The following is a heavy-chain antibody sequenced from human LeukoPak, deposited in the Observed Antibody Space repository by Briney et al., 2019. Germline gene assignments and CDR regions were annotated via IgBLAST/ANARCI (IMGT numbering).Heavy chain of an antibody. V-gene: IGHV4-59*12. Sequence: SETLSLTCAVYGGSFSGYYWSWIRQPPGKGLEWIGYIYYSGSTNYNPSLKSRVTISVDTSKNQFSLKLSSVTAADTAVYYCARRGYSGYDYRNWGQGTLVTVSS. J-gene: IGHJ4*02. CDR2: IYYSGST. D-gene: IGHD5-12*01. CDR1: GGSFSGYY. CDR3: ARRGYSGYDYRN.